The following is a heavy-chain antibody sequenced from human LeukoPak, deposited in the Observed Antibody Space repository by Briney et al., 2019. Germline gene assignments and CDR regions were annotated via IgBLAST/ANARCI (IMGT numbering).Heavy chain of an antibody. D-gene: IGHD4-17*01. CDR2: INPNSGGT. CDR1: GYTFTSYG. Sequence: ASVKVSCKASGYTFTSYGISWVRQAPGQGLEWMGWINPNSGGTNYAQKFQGWVTMTRDTSISTAYMELSRLRSDDTAVYYCARGDYGDYDYWGQGTLVTVSS. V-gene: IGHV1-2*04. J-gene: IGHJ4*02. CDR3: ARGDYGDYDY.